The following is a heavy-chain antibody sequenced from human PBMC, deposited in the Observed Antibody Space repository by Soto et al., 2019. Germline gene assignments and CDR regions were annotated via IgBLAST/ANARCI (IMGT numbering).Heavy chain of an antibody. CDR2: VYYRGRS. Sequence: PSETLSLTCTVSGGSVTNSSYYWGWSRQSPGKGLEWIGSVYYRGRSYSKSSVKSRVTISVDTSKNRCSLSLNSVTASDTAVYFCVSQRTTVPTQAYFDYWGPGALVTVSS. V-gene: IGHV4-39*01. J-gene: IGHJ4*02. D-gene: IGHD4-17*01. CDR1: GGSVTNSSYY. CDR3: VSQRTTVPTQAYFDY.